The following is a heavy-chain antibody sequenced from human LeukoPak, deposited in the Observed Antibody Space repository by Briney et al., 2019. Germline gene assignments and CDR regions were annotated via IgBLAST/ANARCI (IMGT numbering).Heavy chain of an antibody. D-gene: IGHD4-23*01. V-gene: IGHV1-24*01. CDR1: GYTLTELS. CDR2: FDPEDGET. Sequence: ASVKVSCKVSGYTLTELSMHWVRQAPGKGLEWMGGFDPEDGETIYAQKFQGRVIMTEDTSTDTAYMELSSLRSEDTAVYYCATPTTMVVTHDAFDIWGQGTMVTVSS. CDR3: ATPTTMVVTHDAFDI. J-gene: IGHJ3*02.